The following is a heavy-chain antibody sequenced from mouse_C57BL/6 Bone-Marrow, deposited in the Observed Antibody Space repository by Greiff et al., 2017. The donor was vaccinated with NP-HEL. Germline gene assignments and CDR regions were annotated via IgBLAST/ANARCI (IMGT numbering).Heavy chain of an antibody. CDR3: ARHGYYGSSPAWFAY. CDR2: ISNGGGST. Sequence: EVILVESGGGLVQPGGSLKLSCAASGFTFSDYYMYWVRQTPEKRLEWVAYISNGGGSTYYPDTVKGRFTISRDNAKNTLYLQMSRLKSEDTAMYYCARHGYYGSSPAWFAYWGQGTLVTVSA. D-gene: IGHD1-1*01. V-gene: IGHV5-12*01. CDR1: GFTFSDYY. J-gene: IGHJ3*01.